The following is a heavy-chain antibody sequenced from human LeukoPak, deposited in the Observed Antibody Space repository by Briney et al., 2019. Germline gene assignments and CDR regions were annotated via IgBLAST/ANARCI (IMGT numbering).Heavy chain of an antibody. J-gene: IGHJ5*02. CDR2: INAKSGGT. Sequence: ASVKVSCKASGYTFTGYYIHWVRQAPGQGLEWLGWINAKSGGTNYPQKFPGRVTMTLDTSISTAYMELSRLRSDDTAVYYCARYGVSNTTPFDPWGQGTLVTVSS. D-gene: IGHD3-10*01. V-gene: IGHV1-2*02. CDR3: ARYGVSNTTPFDP. CDR1: GYTFTGYY.